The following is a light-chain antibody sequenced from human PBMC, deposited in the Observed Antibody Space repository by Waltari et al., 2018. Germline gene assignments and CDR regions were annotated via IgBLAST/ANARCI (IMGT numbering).Light chain of an antibody. V-gene: IGLV7-43*01. CDR2: SAN. J-gene: IGLJ1*01. CDR1: TGAVTSGSF. Sequence: QTVVTQEPSLTVSPGGTVTLTCASSTGAVTSGSFPTWFQPRPGHPPRSLIYSANNKHSWTPARFSGSLIGGKAALTRSGVQPEDEAEYYCLLFYGGAYVFGTGTKLTVL. CDR3: LLFYGGAYV.